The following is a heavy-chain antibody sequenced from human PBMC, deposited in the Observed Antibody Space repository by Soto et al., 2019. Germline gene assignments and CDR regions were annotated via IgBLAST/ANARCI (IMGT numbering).Heavy chain of an antibody. CDR2: ILYTGTT. Sequence: KPSETLSLTCAVSGGSVSSGDHYWSWIRQPPGKGLESIAYILYTGTTYYNPSLNNRVTISVDTSKNMFSLRLSAVTAADTAVYYCARGRGYGFGIDYWGQGIVVTVSS. J-gene: IGHJ4*02. D-gene: IGHD5-18*01. V-gene: IGHV4-30-4*01. CDR1: GGSVSSGDHY. CDR3: ARGRGYGFGIDY.